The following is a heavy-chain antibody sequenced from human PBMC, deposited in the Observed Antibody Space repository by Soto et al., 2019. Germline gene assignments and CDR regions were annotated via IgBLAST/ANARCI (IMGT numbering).Heavy chain of an antibody. CDR2: ISSSGGST. J-gene: IGHJ3*02. D-gene: IGHD6-19*01. CDR1: GFTFSSYA. V-gene: IGHV3-23*01. Sequence: EVQLLESGGGLVQPGGSLRLSCAASGFTFSSYAMSWVRQAPGKGLEWVSAISSSGGSTYYADSVKGRFTISRDNSKNTLYLQMNSLRAEDTAVYYCTASSGWYNAFDIWGQGTMVTVSS. CDR3: TASSGWYNAFDI.